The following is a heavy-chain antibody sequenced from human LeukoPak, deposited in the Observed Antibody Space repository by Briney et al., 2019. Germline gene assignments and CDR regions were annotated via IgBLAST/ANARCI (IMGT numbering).Heavy chain of an antibody. V-gene: IGHV3-74*01. CDR3: AREKPSGSSPRAPSDY. CDR1: GFTFSSYW. Sequence: GASLRLSCAASGFTFSSYWMHWVRQAPGKGLVWVSRINSDGSSTSYADSVKGRFTISRDNAKNTLYLQMNSLRAEDTAVYYCAREKPSGSSPRAPSDYWGQGTLVTVSS. D-gene: IGHD1-26*01. J-gene: IGHJ4*02. CDR2: INSDGSST.